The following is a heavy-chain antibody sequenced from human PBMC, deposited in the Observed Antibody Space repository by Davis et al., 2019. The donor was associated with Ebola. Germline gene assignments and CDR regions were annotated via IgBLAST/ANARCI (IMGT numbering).Heavy chain of an antibody. CDR2: LRLCFITT. D-gene: IGHD2-21*01. CDR3: ARVNLWSRGWAMDV. J-gene: IGHJ6*04. CDR1: CVTFSASR. Sequence: GGSLRLSCAASCVTFSASRMNWVLPAPGTGLAWVSSLRLCFITTYYTDSVRGRFTSSRDNAKNSLYLQMNSLRDEDTAVYYCARVNLWSRGWAMDVWGKGTTVTVSS. V-gene: IGHV3-48*02.